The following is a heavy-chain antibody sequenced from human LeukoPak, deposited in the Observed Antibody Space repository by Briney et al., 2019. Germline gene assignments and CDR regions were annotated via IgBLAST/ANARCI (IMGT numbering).Heavy chain of an antibody. CDR2: ISSSSSYI. CDR1: GFTLSSYS. Sequence: GGSLRLSCAASGFTLSSYSMNWVRQAPGKGLEWVSSISSSSSYIYYADSVKGRFTISRDNAKNSLYLQMNSLRAEDTAVYYCASRYCSGGSCYSGWGAGFDPWGQGTLVTVSS. V-gene: IGHV3-21*01. D-gene: IGHD2-15*01. J-gene: IGHJ5*02. CDR3: ASRYCSGGSCYSGWGAGFDP.